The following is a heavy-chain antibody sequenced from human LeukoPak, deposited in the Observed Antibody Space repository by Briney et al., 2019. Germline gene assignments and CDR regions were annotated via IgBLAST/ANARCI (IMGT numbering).Heavy chain of an antibody. CDR2: IYYSGGT. CDR3: ATVPRE. Sequence: SETQSLTCTVSGASINSYYWSWIRQPPGKGLEWIGCIYYSGGTNYNPSLKSRVTISLDTSKNQFSLKLSSVTAADTAVYYCATVPREWGQGTLVTVSS. CDR1: GASINSYY. J-gene: IGHJ3*01. V-gene: IGHV4-59*01.